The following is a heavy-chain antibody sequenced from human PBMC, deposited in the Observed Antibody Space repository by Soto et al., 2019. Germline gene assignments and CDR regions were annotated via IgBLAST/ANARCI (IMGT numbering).Heavy chain of an antibody. CDR1: GGSISSYY. CDR2: IYYSGST. CDR3: ARRYGGAFDI. D-gene: IGHD3-10*01. V-gene: IGHV4-59*08. Sequence: QVQLQESGPGLVKPSETLSLTCTVSGGSISSYYWSWIRQPPGKGLEWIGYIYYSGSTNYKPSLKSRVTSSVDTSKNQFSLKLSSVTAADTAVYYCARRYGGAFDIWGQGTRVTVSS. J-gene: IGHJ3*02.